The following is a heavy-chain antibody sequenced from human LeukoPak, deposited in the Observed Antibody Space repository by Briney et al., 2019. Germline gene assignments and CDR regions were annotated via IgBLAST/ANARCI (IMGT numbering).Heavy chain of an antibody. J-gene: IGHJ6*03. CDR1: GYRFTNYR. CDR3: ARLAKIVVVPAARGYYYMDV. CDR2: IYPGDSET. V-gene: IGHV5-51*01. Sequence: GESLKISCKGSGYRFTNYRIGWVRQMPGKGLEWMGIIYPGDSETTYSPSFQGQVTISADKSIGTAYLQWSSLKASDTAMYYCARLAKIVVVPAARGYYYMDVWGKGTTVTVSS. D-gene: IGHD2-2*01.